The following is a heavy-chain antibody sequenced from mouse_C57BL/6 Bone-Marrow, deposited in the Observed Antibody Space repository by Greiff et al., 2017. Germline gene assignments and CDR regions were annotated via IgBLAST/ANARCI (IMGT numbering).Heavy chain of an antibody. V-gene: IGHV5-4*01. J-gene: IGHJ3*01. CDR3: ARDRFMTVAWFAY. CDR2: ISDGGSYT. D-gene: IGHD1-1*01. Sequence: EVKLVESGGGLVKPGGSLKLSCAASGFTFSSYAMYWVRQTPEKRLEWVATISDGGSYTYYPDNVKGRFTISRDNAKNNLYLQMSHLKSEDTAMYYCARDRFMTVAWFAYWGQGTLVTVSA. CDR1: GFTFSSYA.